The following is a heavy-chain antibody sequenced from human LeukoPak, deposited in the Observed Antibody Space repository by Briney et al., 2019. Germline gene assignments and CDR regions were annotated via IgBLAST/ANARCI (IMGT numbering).Heavy chain of an antibody. J-gene: IGHJ4*02. Sequence: PGRSLSLSCAASGFTVISNYMSWVRQAPGKGLEWVSVIYSGGSKYYADSVKGRFTISRDNSKNTLYLQMNSLRAEDTAVYYCARAYSSGWYDPYYFDYWGQGTLVTVSS. CDR1: GFTVISNY. CDR2: IYSGGSK. CDR3: ARAYSSGWYDPYYFDY. V-gene: IGHV3-53*01. D-gene: IGHD6-19*01.